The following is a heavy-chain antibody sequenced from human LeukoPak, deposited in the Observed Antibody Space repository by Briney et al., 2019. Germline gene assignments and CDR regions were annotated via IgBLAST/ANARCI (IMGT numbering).Heavy chain of an antibody. V-gene: IGHV1-18*01. J-gene: IGHJ2*01. Sequence: ASVKVSCKASGYTFTSYGISWVRQAPGQGLEWMGWISAYNGNTNYAQKLQGRVTMTTDTSTSTAYMELRSLRSDDTAVYYCARVFTYRNPYWYFDVWGRGTLVTVSS. CDR2: ISAYNGNT. D-gene: IGHD1-14*01. CDR3: ARVFTYRNPYWYFDV. CDR1: GYTFTSYG.